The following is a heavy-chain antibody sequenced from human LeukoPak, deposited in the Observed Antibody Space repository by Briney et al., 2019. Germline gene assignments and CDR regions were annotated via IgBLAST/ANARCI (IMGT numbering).Heavy chain of an antibody. CDR1: GYTFTNYD. J-gene: IGHJ6*03. CDR2: IIPIFGTA. Sequence: SVKVSCKASGYTFTNYDISWLRQAPGQGLEWMGGIIPIFGTANYAQKFQGRVTITADKSTSTAYMALSSLRSEDTAVYYCAESGYSSGTAWEYYYMDVWGKGTTVTVSS. CDR3: AESGYSSGTAWEYYYMDV. V-gene: IGHV1-69*06. D-gene: IGHD6-25*01.